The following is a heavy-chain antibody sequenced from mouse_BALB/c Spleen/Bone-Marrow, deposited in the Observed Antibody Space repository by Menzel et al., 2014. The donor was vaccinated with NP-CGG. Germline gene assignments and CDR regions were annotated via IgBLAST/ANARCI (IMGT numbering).Heavy chain of an antibody. CDR1: GYTFSSYW. CDR2: ILPGSGST. CDR3: ARGDIATVVEMDY. V-gene: IGHV1-9*01. Sequence: VQLQESGAELMKPGASVKISCKATGYTFSSYWIEWVKPRPGHGLEWIGEILPGSGSTNYNEKFKGKAPFTADTSSNTAYMQLSSLTSEDSAVYYCARGDIATVVEMDYWGQGTSVTVSS. D-gene: IGHD1-1*01. J-gene: IGHJ4*01.